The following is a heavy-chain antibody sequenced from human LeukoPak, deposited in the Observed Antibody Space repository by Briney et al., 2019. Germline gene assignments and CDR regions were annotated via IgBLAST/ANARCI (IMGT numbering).Heavy chain of an antibody. J-gene: IGHJ4*02. CDR3: ARQFDY. V-gene: IGHV3-48*02. Sequence: GGSLRLSCAASGFTFSTYSMNWVSQAPRKGLEWLSYIGSGTGPIYYADSVKGRFTISRDNAKNSLYLQMNSLRDDDTAVYYCARQFDYWGQGTLVTVSS. CDR2: IGSGTGPI. CDR1: GFTFSTYS.